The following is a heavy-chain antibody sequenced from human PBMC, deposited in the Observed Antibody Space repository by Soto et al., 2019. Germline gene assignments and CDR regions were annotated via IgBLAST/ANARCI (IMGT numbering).Heavy chain of an antibody. CDR2: IYPGDSHT. Sequence: PGERLKSYGXGSGYSFTSYWIGWVRQMPGKGLEWMGIIYPGDSHTRYSPSFQGQVTMSVDKSISTAYLQWRSLKASDTAMYYCARRILAGGAGYYGMDVWGQGTTVTVSS. CDR3: ARRILAGGAGYYGMDV. CDR1: GYSFTSYW. J-gene: IGHJ6*02. D-gene: IGHD2-21*01. V-gene: IGHV5-51*01.